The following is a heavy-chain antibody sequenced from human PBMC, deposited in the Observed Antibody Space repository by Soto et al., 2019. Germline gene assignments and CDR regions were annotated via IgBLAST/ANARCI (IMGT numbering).Heavy chain of an antibody. D-gene: IGHD3-22*01. Sequence: PGGSLRLSCVVSGFRFRTYSIHWVRQTPGKGLEWVAVLADDGSDKSYAESVKGRFNISRDDPKNTLYLQMNSLRDDDTAVYYCARGYYGGTGYYWDSWGQGTMVTVSS. J-gene: IGHJ4*02. CDR1: GFRFRTYS. CDR3: ARGYYGGTGYYWDS. V-gene: IGHV3-30-3*01. CDR2: LADDGSDK.